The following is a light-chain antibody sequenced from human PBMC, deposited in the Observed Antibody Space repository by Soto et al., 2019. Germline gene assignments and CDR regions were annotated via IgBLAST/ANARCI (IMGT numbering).Light chain of an antibody. CDR2: GAS. V-gene: IGKV3-20*01. J-gene: IGKJ4*01. CDR1: QSVSSSY. CDR3: EQCGSSPLT. Sequence: SILKNSAGTLSLYPGERATLSWRARQSVSSSYLAWYPQKPGQAPRPLIYGASSRATGIPDRFSGSGSGTDFTLTISRLEPEDFAVYYCEQCGSSPLTFGGGTKVDI.